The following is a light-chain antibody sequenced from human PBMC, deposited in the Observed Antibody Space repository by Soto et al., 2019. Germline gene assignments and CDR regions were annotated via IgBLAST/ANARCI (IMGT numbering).Light chain of an antibody. J-gene: IGKJ2*01. Sequence: DIQMTQSPSSLSASVGDRVTITCRASQSIGRYLNWYQQKPGKAPKLLIYGVSSLQSGVPSRFSGSGSGTHFTLTITSLQPEDSATYYCQQSHNTPRTFGQGTKVEIK. V-gene: IGKV1-39*01. CDR3: QQSHNTPRT. CDR1: QSIGRY. CDR2: GVS.